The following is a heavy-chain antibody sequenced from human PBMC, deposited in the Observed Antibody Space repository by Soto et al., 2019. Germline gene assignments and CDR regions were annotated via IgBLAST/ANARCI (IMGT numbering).Heavy chain of an antibody. D-gene: IGHD5-18*01. CDR2: IWYDGSNK. J-gene: IGHJ6*02. CDR3: ARELRGYSYFAYYGMDV. Sequence: QVQLVESGGGVVQPGRSLRLSCAASGFTFSSYGMHWVRQAPGKGLEWVAVIWYDGSNKYYADSVKGRFTISRDNPKNTLYLQMNSLRAEDTAVYYCARELRGYSYFAYYGMDVWGQGTTVTVSS. V-gene: IGHV3-33*01. CDR1: GFTFSSYG.